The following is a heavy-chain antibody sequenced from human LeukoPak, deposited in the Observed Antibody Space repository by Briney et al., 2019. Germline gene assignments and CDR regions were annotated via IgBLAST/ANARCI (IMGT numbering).Heavy chain of an antibody. CDR1: GFTFSSYA. J-gene: IGHJ4*02. V-gene: IGHV3-23*01. CDR3: AKDDAWLRFGE. CDR2: ISGSGGRT. Sequence: PGGSLRLSCAAPGFTFSSYAMSWVRQVPGKGLEWVSSISGSGGRTYYANSVKGRFTISRDNSKNTLYLEVISLTAEDTAVYYCAKDDAWLRFGEWSQGTLVTVSS. D-gene: IGHD3-10*01.